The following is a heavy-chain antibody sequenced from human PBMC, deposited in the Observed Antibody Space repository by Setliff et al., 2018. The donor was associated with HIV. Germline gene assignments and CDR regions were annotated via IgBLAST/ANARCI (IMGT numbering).Heavy chain of an antibody. D-gene: IGHD2-21*02. J-gene: IGHJ4*02. V-gene: IGHV2-5*02. CDR1: NFSLTTLGVG. Sequence: SGPTLVNPTQTLALTCTFSNFSLTTLGVGVGWIRQPPGKALEWLALIYWDDDKRYSPSLKTRLTITKHNSQNQVVLIITDVATVDTATYFCSYIYRSGDTDRDYWGPGVSVTVS. CDR2: IYWDDDK. CDR3: SYIYRSGDTDRDY.